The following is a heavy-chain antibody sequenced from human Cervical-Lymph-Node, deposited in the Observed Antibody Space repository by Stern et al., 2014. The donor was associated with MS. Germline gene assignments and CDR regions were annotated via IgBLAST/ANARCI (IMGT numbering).Heavy chain of an antibody. Sequence: QVQLVQSGSEMKKPGASVKVSCKASGYTFNRYAISWVRQAPGQGLEWMGWINTNTGYPTFARGFSGRFVFTLDTSASTAYLQINSLKAEDTAVYYCARPITGADHAFDYWGQVTLVTVSS. V-gene: IGHV7-4-1*02. D-gene: IGHD6-13*01. J-gene: IGHJ4*02. CDR1: GYTFNRYA. CDR2: INTNTGYP. CDR3: ARPITGADHAFDY.